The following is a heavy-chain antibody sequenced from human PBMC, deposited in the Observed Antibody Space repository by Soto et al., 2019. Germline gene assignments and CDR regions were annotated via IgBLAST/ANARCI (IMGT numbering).Heavy chain of an antibody. CDR2: IKQDGSEK. D-gene: IGHD1-26*01. V-gene: IGHV3-7*01. Sequence: PGGSLRLSCAASGFTFSSDWMSWVRQAPGKGLEWVANIKQDGSEKYYVDSVKGRFTISRDNAKNSLYLQMNSLRAEDTAVYYCARGWVEWELRYYFDYWGQGTLVTVSS. CDR1: GFTFSSDW. J-gene: IGHJ4*02. CDR3: ARGWVEWELRYYFDY.